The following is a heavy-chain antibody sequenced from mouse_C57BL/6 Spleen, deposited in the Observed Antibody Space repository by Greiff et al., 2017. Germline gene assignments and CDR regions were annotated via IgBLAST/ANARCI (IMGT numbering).Heavy chain of an antibody. D-gene: IGHD2-3*01. CDR2: IYPRSGST. CDR1: GYTFTDYD. Sequence: VQLKQSGAELARPGASVKMSCKASGYTFTDYDIRWVKQRTGQGLEWIGYIYPRSGSTYYNEKFKGKATLTADKSSSTAYMELRSLTSEDSAVXFCARGGDDYGYLDVWGTGTTVTVSS. J-gene: IGHJ1*03. CDR3: ARGGDDYGYLDV. V-gene: IGHV1-81*01.